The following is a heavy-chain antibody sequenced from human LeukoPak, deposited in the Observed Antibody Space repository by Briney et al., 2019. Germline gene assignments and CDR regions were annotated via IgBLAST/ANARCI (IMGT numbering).Heavy chain of an antibody. CDR1: GGSISSGDYY. CDR2: IYYTGST. Sequence: SETLSLTCTVSGGSISSGDYYWTWIRQPPGKGLEWIAYIYYTGSTYYNPSLKSRVTISVDTSKNQFSLKMTSLTAADTAVYYCARDNYDSSGYYEHALDLWGQGTIVTVSS. CDR3: ARDNYDSSGYYEHALDL. D-gene: IGHD3-22*01. V-gene: IGHV4-30-4*01. J-gene: IGHJ3*01.